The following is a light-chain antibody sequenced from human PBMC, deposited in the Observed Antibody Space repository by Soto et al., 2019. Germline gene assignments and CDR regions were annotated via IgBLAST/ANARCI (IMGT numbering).Light chain of an antibody. CDR1: QYVGTR. CDR3: QQRSNWIT. CDR2: YTS. V-gene: IGKV3-11*01. Sequence: IVLTQSPATLSSSPGETATLSCRASQYVGTRLAWYQHKPGQAPRLLIYYTSNRATGIPARFSGSGSGTDFTLTISSLAPEDFAVYYCQQRSNWITFGQGTRLEIK. J-gene: IGKJ5*01.